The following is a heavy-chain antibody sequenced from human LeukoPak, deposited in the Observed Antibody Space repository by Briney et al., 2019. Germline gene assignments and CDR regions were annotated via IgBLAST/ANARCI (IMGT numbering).Heavy chain of an antibody. V-gene: IGHV1-2*02. CDR2: INPNRGDT. CDR3: TTDPGLNAFDI. CDR1: GGTFSSYA. J-gene: IGHJ3*02. D-gene: IGHD1-14*01. Sequence: GASVKVSCKASGGTFSSYAISWVRQAPGQGLEWMGWINPNRGDTKSAQKFQGRFTLTRDTSISTAYMELSRLTSDDTAVYYCTTDPGLNAFDIWGQGTMVTVSS.